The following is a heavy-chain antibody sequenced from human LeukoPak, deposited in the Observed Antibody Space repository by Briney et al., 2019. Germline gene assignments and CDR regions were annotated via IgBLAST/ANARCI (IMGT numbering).Heavy chain of an antibody. V-gene: IGHV4-34*01. Sequence: PSETLSLTSAVYSGPFRGYYWYWIRQPPGKELEWIREINYSGSTNSKPSLKGRVTISADTSKHQFTLKMRSVNAAHTAMYYCATTSGYWGEGGLVTVSS. CDR2: INYSGST. CDR1: SGPFRGYY. D-gene: IGHD3-10*01. J-gene: IGHJ4*02. CDR3: ATTSGY.